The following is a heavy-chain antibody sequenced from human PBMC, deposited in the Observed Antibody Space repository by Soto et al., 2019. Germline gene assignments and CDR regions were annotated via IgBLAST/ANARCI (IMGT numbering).Heavy chain of an antibody. J-gene: IGHJ6*02. CDR3: AGIVHPRYYYGMDV. CDR1: GGTFSSYA. CDR2: IIPIFGTA. V-gene: IGHV1-69*12. D-gene: IGHD3-22*01. Sequence: QVQLVQSGAEVKKPGSSVKVSCKASGGTFSSYAISWVRQAPGQGLEWMGGIIPIFGTANYAQKFQGRVTITADESTSTAYMELSSLRSDDTAVYYCAGIVHPRYYYGMDVWGQGTTVTVSS.